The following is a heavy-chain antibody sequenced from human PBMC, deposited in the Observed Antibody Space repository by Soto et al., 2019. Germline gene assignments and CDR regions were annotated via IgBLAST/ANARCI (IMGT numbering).Heavy chain of an antibody. Sequence: GGSLRLSCAASGFTFSSYSMNWVRQAPGKGLEWVSYISSSSSTIYYADSLKGRFTNSRDKAKNSLYLQMNSLRDEDTAVYYCARIREFLGVGYYGMDVWGQGTTVTGSS. J-gene: IGHJ6*02. D-gene: IGHD3-3*01. CDR2: ISSSSSTI. CDR3: ARIREFLGVGYYGMDV. V-gene: IGHV3-48*02. CDR1: GFTFSSYS.